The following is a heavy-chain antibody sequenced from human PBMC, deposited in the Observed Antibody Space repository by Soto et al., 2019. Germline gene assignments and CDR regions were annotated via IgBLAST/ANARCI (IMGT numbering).Heavy chain of an antibody. J-gene: IGHJ4*02. CDR3: AIEVGRSNHFDL. D-gene: IGHD6-13*01. CDR1: GYSLTELS. Sequence: ASVKVSCKVSGYSLTELSIHWVRQAPGEGLEWMGGYDLEKSETIYAQKFQGRVTMTEDSPADTPYMQLRSLRSEDTAVYYCAIEVGRSNHFDLWGQGTMVTVSS. CDR2: YDLEKSET. V-gene: IGHV1-24*01.